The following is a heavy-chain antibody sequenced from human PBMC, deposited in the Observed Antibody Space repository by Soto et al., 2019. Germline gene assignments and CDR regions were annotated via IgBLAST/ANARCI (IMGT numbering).Heavy chain of an antibody. CDR3: ARETNDAFDI. V-gene: IGHV3-33*01. J-gene: IGHJ3*02. Sequence: QVQLVESGGGVVQPGRSLRLSCAASGPTFSNFGMHWVRQAPGKGLEWVAVIWYDGSDKYYADSVKGRFTISRDNSKNTLYLQINSLRVEDTAVYYCARETNDAFDIWGQGTMVTVSS. CDR1: GPTFSNFG. CDR2: IWYDGSDK.